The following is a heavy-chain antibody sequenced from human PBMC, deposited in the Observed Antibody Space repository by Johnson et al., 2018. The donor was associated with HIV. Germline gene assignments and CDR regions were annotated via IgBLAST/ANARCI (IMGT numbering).Heavy chain of an antibody. D-gene: IGHD5-18*01. CDR2: ISFDGNLK. V-gene: IGHV3-30*03. CDR3: ARGKAWIQRWDDAFDI. Sequence: QVQLVESGGGLVQPGRSLRLSCAASGFTFDDYAMHWVRQAPGKGPEWVAVISFDGNLKKYADSVKGRFTISRDNAKKSLFLLMNSLRAEDTAVYYCARGKAWIQRWDDAFDIWGQGTMVTVSS. CDR1: GFTFDDYA. J-gene: IGHJ3*02.